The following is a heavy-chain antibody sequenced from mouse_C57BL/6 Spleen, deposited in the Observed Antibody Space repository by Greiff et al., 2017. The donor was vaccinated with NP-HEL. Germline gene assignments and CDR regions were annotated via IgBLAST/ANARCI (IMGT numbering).Heavy chain of an antibody. J-gene: IGHJ2*01. D-gene: IGHD2-4*01. CDR2: ISDGGSYT. Sequence: EVQVVESGGGLVKPGGSLKLSCAASGFTFSSYAMSWVRQTPEKRLEWVATISDGGSYTYYPDNVKGRFTISRDNAKNNLYLQMSHLKSEDTAMYYCAREGGLRRYFDYWGQGTTLTVSS. CDR1: GFTFSSYA. CDR3: AREGGLRRYFDY. V-gene: IGHV5-4*01.